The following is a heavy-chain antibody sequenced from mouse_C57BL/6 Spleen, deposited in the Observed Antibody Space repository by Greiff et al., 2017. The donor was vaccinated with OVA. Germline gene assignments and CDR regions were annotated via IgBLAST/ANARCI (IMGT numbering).Heavy chain of an antibody. V-gene: IGHV1-82*01. CDR1: GYAFSSSW. J-gene: IGHJ3*01. CDR3: ARDGTWFAY. D-gene: IGHD1-1*01. CDR2: IYPGDGDT. Sequence: LMEPGASVKISCKASGYAFSSSWMNWVKQRPGKGLEWIGRIYPGDGDTNYNGKFKGKATLTADKSSSTAYMQLSSLTSEDSAVYFCARDGTWFAYWGQGTLVTVSA.